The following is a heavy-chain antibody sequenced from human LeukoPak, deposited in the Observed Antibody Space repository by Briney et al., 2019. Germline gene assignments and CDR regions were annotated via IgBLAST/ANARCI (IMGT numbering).Heavy chain of an antibody. CDR2: MSSSSSYI. CDR3: ARDPPRLRLDY. Sequence: PGGSLRLSCAASGFTFSSYSTNWVRQAPGKGLEWVSSMSSSSSYIYYADSVKGRFTISRDNAKNSLYLQMNSLRAEDTAVYYCARDPPRLRLDYWGQGTLVTVSS. V-gene: IGHV3-21*01. J-gene: IGHJ4*02. CDR1: GFTFSSYS. D-gene: IGHD5-12*01.